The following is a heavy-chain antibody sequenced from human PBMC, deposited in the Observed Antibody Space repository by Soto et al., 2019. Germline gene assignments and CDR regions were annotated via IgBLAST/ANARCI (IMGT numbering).Heavy chain of an antibody. J-gene: IGHJ3*02. CDR2: INPNSGGT. D-gene: IGHD3-16*01. V-gene: IGHV1-2*04. Sequence: GQGLEWMGWINPNSGGTNYAQKLQGWVTMTRDTSSSTAYMELGRLRSDDTAVYYCATFFWGIEGDVFDIGVKGTMVTVSS. CDR3: ATFFWGIEGDVFDI.